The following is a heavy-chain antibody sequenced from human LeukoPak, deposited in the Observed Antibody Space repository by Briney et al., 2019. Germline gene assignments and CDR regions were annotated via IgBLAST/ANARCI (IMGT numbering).Heavy chain of an antibody. V-gene: IGHV4-39*01. J-gene: IGHJ4*02. CDR3: ALPGYDSTYFDY. D-gene: IGHD3-22*01. Sequence: SETLSLTCTVSGGSISSSSYYWGWIRQPPGKGLEWIGSIYYSGSTYYNPSLKSRVTISVDTSKNQFSLKLSSVTAADTAVYYCALPGYDSTYFDYWGQGTLVTVSS. CDR1: GGSISSSSYY. CDR2: IYYSGST.